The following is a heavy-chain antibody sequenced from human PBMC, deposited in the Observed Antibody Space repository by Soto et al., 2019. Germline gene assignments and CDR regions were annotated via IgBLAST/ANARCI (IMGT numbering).Heavy chain of an antibody. CDR1: GGSISSYY. CDR2: IYYSGST. CDR3: ARAGYYGSGLYYYYMDV. Sequence: PSETLSLTCTVSGGSISSYYWSWVRQPPGKGLEWIGYIYYSGSTNYNPSLKSRVTISVDTSKNQFSLKLSSVTAADTAVYYCARAGYYGSGLYYYYMDVWGTGTTVTVSS. J-gene: IGHJ6*03. D-gene: IGHD3-10*01. V-gene: IGHV4-59*01.